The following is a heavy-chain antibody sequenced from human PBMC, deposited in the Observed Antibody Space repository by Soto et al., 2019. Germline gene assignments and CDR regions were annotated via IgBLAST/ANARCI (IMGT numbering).Heavy chain of an antibody. Sequence: PSETLSLTCSVAGGSVSSGIFHWSWIRQPPGKGLQFIGSIFYNGTANYSPSLKNRVSISIDTSQSQFFLQLISVAAADTAVYYCARIGGWYDIDFWGQGSLVTGSS. J-gene: IGHJ4*02. CDR2: IFYNGTA. CDR3: ARIGGWYDIDF. CDR1: GGSVSSGIFH. V-gene: IGHV4-61*01. D-gene: IGHD6-19*01.